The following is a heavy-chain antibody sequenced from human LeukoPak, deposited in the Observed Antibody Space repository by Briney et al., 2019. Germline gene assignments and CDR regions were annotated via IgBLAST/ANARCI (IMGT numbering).Heavy chain of an antibody. D-gene: IGHD3-16*01. Sequence: WVRQAPGKGLEWIGSIYYSGSTYYNPSLKSRVTISVDTSKNQFSLKLSSVTAADTAVYYCARVSAPGGDYYYMDVWGKGTTVTVSS. J-gene: IGHJ6*03. V-gene: IGHV4-39*07. CDR2: IYYSGST. CDR3: ARVSAPGGDYYYMDV.